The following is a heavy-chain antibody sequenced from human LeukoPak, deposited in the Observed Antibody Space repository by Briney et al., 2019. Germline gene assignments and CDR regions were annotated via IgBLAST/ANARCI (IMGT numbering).Heavy chain of an antibody. D-gene: IGHD5-18*01. Sequence: SETLSLTCTVSGGSISSSSYYWGWIRQPPGKGLEWMGSIYYSGSTYYNPSLKSRVTISVDTSKNQFSLKLSSVTAADTAVYYCARDQAAMVNFDYWGQGTLVTVSS. V-gene: IGHV4-39*07. J-gene: IGHJ4*02. CDR1: GGSISSSSYY. CDR2: IYYSGST. CDR3: ARDQAAMVNFDY.